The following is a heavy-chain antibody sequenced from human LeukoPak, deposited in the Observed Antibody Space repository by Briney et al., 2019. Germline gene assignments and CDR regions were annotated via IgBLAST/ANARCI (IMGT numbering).Heavy chain of an antibody. J-gene: IGHJ4*02. V-gene: IGHV3-30*18. D-gene: IGHD5-18*01. CDR1: GFTFSSYG. CDR2: ISYDGNNK. Sequence: GRSLRLSCEASGFTFSSYGVFWVRQAPGKGLEWVAVISYDGNNKHYADSVKGRFTISRDNSKNTVFLQMNSLRAGDTALYYCAKARSRGYTATYFDYWGQGILVTVSS. CDR3: AKARSRGYTATYFDY.